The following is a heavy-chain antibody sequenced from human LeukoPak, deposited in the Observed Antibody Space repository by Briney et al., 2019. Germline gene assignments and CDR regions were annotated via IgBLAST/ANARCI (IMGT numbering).Heavy chain of an antibody. Sequence: SETLSLTCTVSGGYISSYYWSWIRRPPGKGLEWIGYIYYSGSTNYNPSLKSRVTISVDTSKNQFSLKLSSVTAADTAVYYCARGSSGWYYFDYWGQGTLVTVSS. D-gene: IGHD6-19*01. CDR3: ARGSSGWYYFDY. CDR1: GGYISSYY. J-gene: IGHJ4*02. CDR2: IYYSGST. V-gene: IGHV4-59*01.